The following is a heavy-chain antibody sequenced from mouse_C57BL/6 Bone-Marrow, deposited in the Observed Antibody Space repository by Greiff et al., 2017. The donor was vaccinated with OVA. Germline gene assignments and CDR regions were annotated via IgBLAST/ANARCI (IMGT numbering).Heavy chain of an antibody. Sequence: VQLQQSGAELARPGASVKLSCKASGYTITSYGISWVKQRTGQGLEWIGEIYPRSGNTYYNEKFKGKATLTADKSSSTAYMELRSLTSEDSAVYFCARGGSSGHGAYWGQGTLVTVSA. CDR2: IYPRSGNT. D-gene: IGHD3-2*02. J-gene: IGHJ3*01. CDR3: ARGGSSGHGAY. CDR1: GYTITSYG. V-gene: IGHV1-81*01.